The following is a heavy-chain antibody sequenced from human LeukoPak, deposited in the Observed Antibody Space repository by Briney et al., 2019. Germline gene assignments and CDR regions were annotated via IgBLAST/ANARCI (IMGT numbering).Heavy chain of an antibody. V-gene: IGHV4-59*02. CDR1: GDPAWSYY. Sequence: PSKTLSLTCSASGDPAWSYYWTWVRQPPEKGLEWIGYVFFGGQTNYNPSVKSRVTISLDTSRSQFSLNLTSVTAADSAMYYCARGAYADRTGYNLDSWGQGTLVIVSS. J-gene: IGHJ4*02. D-gene: IGHD5-24*01. CDR3: ARGAYADRTGYNLDS. CDR2: VFFGGQT.